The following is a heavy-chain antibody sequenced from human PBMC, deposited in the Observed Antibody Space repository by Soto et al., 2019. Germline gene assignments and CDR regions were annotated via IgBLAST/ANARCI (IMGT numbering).Heavy chain of an antibody. V-gene: IGHV3-64*01. CDR1: GFTLSGYA. Sequence: EVQLAESGGGLAQPGGSLRLSCAASGFTLSGYAMDWVRQAPGTGLEYVSGISSNGVGTYYANSVQGRSTISRDNSKNTVYLQIGSPRPEDMAVYYCARRARPDFYYMDVWGKGTTVTFSS. CDR2: ISSNGVGT. CDR3: ARRARPDFYYMDV. J-gene: IGHJ6*03. D-gene: IGHD6-6*01.